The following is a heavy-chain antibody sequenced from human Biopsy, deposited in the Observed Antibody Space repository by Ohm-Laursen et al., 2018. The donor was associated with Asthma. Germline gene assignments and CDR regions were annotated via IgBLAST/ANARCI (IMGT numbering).Heavy chain of an antibody. Sequence: SQTLSLTCDVSGGSISVSNWWSWVRQPPGRGLEWIGQIYHLGNANYNPSLKSRVTMSVDKSKNQFSLKLTSVTAADTAVYFCARRWRSYDSSNYYLDQWGQGTLDTVSS. J-gene: IGHJ4*02. D-gene: IGHD3-22*01. CDR3: ARRWRSYDSSNYYLDQ. CDR1: GGSISVSNW. V-gene: IGHV4-4*02. CDR2: IYHLGNA.